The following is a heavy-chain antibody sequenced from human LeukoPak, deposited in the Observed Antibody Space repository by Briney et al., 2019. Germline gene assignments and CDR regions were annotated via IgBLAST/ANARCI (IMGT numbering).Heavy chain of an antibody. J-gene: IGHJ4*02. D-gene: IGHD6-13*01. CDR1: GFTFSSYS. Sequence: GGSLRLSCAASGFTFSSYSMNWVRQAPGKGLEWVSSISSSSSYIYYADSVKGRFTISRGNAKNSLYLQMNSLRAEDTAVYYCARANLEYSSSWYLDYWGQGTLVTVSS. CDR3: ARANLEYSSSWYLDY. V-gene: IGHV3-21*01. CDR2: ISSSSSYI.